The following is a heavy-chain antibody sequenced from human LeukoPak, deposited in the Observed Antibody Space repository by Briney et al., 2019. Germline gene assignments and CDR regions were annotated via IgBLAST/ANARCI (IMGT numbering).Heavy chain of an antibody. V-gene: IGHV3-21*01. CDR3: ASLGDVDTAMATPPNWFDH. J-gene: IGHJ5*02. CDR1: GFTFSSYS. CDR2: ISSSSSYI. Sequence: SGGSLRLSCAASGFTFSSYSMNWVRQAPGKGLEWVSSISSSSSYIYYADSVKGRFTISRDNAKNSLYLQMNSLRAEDTAVYYCASLGDVDTAMATPPNWFDHWGQGTLVTVSS. D-gene: IGHD5-18*01.